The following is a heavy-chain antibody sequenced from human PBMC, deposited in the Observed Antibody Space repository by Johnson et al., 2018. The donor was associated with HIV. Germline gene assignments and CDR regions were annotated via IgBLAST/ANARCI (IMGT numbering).Heavy chain of an antibody. CDR3: ATGYCSGGSCPRDAFDI. V-gene: IGHV3-49*04. Sequence: VQLVESGGGLAQPGRSLRLSCTASGFTFGDYALSWVRQAPGKGLEWVGFIRSTTYGGTTDYTAPVTGRFTISRDDSKNTLYLQMNSLKTEDTAVYYCATGYCSGGSCPRDAFDIWGQGTMVTVSS. CDR1: GFTFGDYA. CDR2: IRSTTYGGTT. D-gene: IGHD2-15*01. J-gene: IGHJ3*02.